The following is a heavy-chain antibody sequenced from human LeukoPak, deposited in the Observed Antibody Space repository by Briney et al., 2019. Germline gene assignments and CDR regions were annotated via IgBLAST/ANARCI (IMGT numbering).Heavy chain of an antibody. V-gene: IGHV1-2*02. Sequence: GASVKVSCKASGYTFTDYYIHWVRQAPGHGLEWMGWINPNSGGTNYAQKFRGRVTMTRDTSFSTAYMELSRLTSDDTAVYYCARDFRDYLFYYWGQGTLVTVSS. CDR1: GYTFTDYY. D-gene: IGHD3-16*01. CDR2: INPNSGGT. CDR3: ARDFRDYLFYY. J-gene: IGHJ4*02.